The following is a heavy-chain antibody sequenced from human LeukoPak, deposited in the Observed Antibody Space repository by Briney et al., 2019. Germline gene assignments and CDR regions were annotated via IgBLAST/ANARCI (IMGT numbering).Heavy chain of an antibody. V-gene: IGHV3-23*01. J-gene: IGHJ4*02. CDR1: GFTFSSYA. Sequence: GGSLRLSCAASGFTFSSYAMSWVRQAPGKGLEWVSAISGSGGSTYYADSVKGRFTISRDNSKNTLYLQMNSLGAEDTAVYYCARDRRTTGTMRAGPDYWGQGTLVTVSS. CDR2: ISGSGGST. CDR3: ARDRRTTGTMRAGPDY. D-gene: IGHD1-1*01.